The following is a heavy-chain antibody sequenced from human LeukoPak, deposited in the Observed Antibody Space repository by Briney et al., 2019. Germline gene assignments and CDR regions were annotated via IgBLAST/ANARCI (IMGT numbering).Heavy chain of an antibody. D-gene: IGHD6-19*01. CDR3: ARGARVGYSSGWSIDY. J-gene: IGHJ4*02. Sequence: SEALSLTCAVYGGSFSGYYWCWIRQPPGKGLEWIGEINHSGSTNYNPSLKSRVTISADTSKNQFSLKLKSVTAADTAVYHCARGARVGYSSGWSIDYWGQGALVTVSS. CDR1: GGSFSGYY. V-gene: IGHV4-34*01. CDR2: INHSGST.